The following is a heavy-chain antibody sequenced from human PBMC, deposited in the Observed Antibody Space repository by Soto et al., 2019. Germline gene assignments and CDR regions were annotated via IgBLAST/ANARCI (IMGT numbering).Heavy chain of an antibody. V-gene: IGHV1-69*13. Sequence: ASVKVSCKASGGTFSSYAISWVRQAPGQGLEWMGGIIPIFGTANYAQKFQGRVTITADESTSTAYMELSSLRPEDTAVYYCARYDFWSGYSPPDYYYGMDVWGQGTTVTVSS. CDR1: GGTFSSYA. CDR2: IIPIFGTA. CDR3: ARYDFWSGYSPPDYYYGMDV. D-gene: IGHD3-3*01. J-gene: IGHJ6*02.